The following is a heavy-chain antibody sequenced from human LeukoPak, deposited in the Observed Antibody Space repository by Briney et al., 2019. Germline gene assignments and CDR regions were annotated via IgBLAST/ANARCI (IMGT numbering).Heavy chain of an antibody. CDR2: ISGSGGST. CDR1: GFTFSSYA. Sequence: GGSLRLSCAASGFTFSSYAMSWVRQAPGKGLEWVSAISGSGGSTYCADSVKGRFTISRDNSKNTLYLQMNSLRAEDTAVYYCAKDLSTGIQRTYFDYWGQGTLVTVSS. J-gene: IGHJ4*02. CDR3: AKDLSTGIQRTYFDY. D-gene: IGHD3-10*01. V-gene: IGHV3-23*01.